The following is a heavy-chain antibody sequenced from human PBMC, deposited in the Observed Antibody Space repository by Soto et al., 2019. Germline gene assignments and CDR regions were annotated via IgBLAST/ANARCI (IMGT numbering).Heavy chain of an antibody. D-gene: IGHD2-2*01. V-gene: IGHV1-3*01. CDR1: GYTFTSYA. J-gene: IGHJ6*02. Sequence: GASVKVSCKASGYTFTSYAMHWVRQAPGQRLEWMGWINAGNGNTKYSQKFQGRVTITADESTSTAYMELSSLRSEDTAVYYCARGGYCISTSCYEAPLSGARYYYGMDVWGQGTTVTVSS. CDR2: INAGNGNT. CDR3: ARGGYCISTSCYEAPLSGARYYYGMDV.